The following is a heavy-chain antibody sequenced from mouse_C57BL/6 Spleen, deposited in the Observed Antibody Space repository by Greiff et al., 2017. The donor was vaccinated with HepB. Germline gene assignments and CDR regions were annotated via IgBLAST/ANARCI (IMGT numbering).Heavy chain of an antibody. Sequence: QVQLKQPGAELVKPGASVKLSCKASGYTFTSYWMQWVKQRPGQGLEWIGEIDPSDSYTNYNQKFKGKATLTVDTSSSTAYMQLSSLTSEDSAVYYCARLYPGSSSMDYWGQGTSVTVSS. J-gene: IGHJ4*01. CDR3: ARLYPGSSSMDY. V-gene: IGHV1-50*01. D-gene: IGHD1-1*01. CDR2: IDPSDSYT. CDR1: GYTFTSYW.